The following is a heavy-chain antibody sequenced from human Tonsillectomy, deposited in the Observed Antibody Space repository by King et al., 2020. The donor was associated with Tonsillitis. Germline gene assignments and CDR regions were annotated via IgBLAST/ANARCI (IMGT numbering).Heavy chain of an antibody. CDR1: GFFFTDQF. J-gene: IGHJ3*01. D-gene: IGHD1-14*01. CDR3: ARDLPGLTTCDGAFDL. Sequence: VQLVESGAEMKKPGASMKVSCKASGFFFTDQFMYWVRQAPGQRLEWMGWINPNSGGTKYALEFQGRVTITRETAISTAYMELSRLRYDDTAVYFCARDLPGLTTCDGAFDLWGQGTMLTVSS. CDR2: INPNSGGT. V-gene: IGHV1-2*02.